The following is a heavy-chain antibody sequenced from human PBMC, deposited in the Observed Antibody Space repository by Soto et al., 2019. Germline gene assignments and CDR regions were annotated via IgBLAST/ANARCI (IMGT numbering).Heavy chain of an antibody. V-gene: IGHV3-30-3*01. CDR1: GFTFSSYA. J-gene: IGHJ4*02. CDR2: ISYDGSNK. CDR3: ASDTVGSSWGNYFDY. Sequence: GGSLRLSCAASGFTFSSYALHWVRQAPGKGLEWVAVISYDGSNKYYADSVKGRFTISRDNSKNTLYLQMNSLRPEDSAVYYCASDTVGSSWGNYFDYWGQGTLVTVSS. D-gene: IGHD6-13*01.